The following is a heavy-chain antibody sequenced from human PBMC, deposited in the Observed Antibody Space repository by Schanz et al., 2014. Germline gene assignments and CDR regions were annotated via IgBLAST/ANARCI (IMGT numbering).Heavy chain of an antibody. Sequence: VQLVESGGGLVQPGGSLRLSCAASGISFSRFRMYWVRQAPGKGLVSVSGIDGDGSRTSYAESVEGRFTISRDNSRNTLYLQMNSLRAEDTAVYYCARELPSYFDFWNGSQNAFDYWGQGTLVTVSS. D-gene: IGHD3-3*01. V-gene: IGHV3-74*01. CDR2: IDGDGSRT. J-gene: IGHJ4*02. CDR3: ARELPSYFDFWNGSQNAFDY. CDR1: GISFSRFR.